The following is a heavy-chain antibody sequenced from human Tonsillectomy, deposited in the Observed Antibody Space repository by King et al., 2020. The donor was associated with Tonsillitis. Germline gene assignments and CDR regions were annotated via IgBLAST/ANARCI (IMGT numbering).Heavy chain of an antibody. V-gene: IGHV4-59*01. CDR3: AREGYSGGWASWGGGFDY. D-gene: IGHD6-19*01. CDR2: ISYSGST. J-gene: IGHJ4*02. CDR1: GGSISSYY. Sequence: VQLQESGPGLVKPSETLSLTCTVSGGSISSYYWSWIRQPPGKGLEWIGYISYSGSTNYNPSLRSRVTISVDTSKNQFSLNLSSVTAADTAVYYCAREGYSGGWASWGGGFDYWGQGTLVTVSS.